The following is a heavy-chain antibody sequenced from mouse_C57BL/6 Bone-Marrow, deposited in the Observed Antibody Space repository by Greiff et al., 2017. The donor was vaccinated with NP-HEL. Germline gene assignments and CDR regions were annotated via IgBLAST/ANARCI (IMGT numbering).Heavy chain of an antibody. CDR2: INPSSGYT. D-gene: IGHD4-1*01. CDR3: ARGTGTTY. V-gene: IGHV1-4*01. CDR1: GYTFTSYT. Sequence: VQLQQSGAELARPGASVKMSCKASGYTFTSYTMHWVKQRPGQGLEWIGYINPSSGYTKYNQQFKDKATLTADKSSSTAYMQLSSLTSEDSAVYDCARGTGTTYWGQGTLVTVSA. J-gene: IGHJ3*01.